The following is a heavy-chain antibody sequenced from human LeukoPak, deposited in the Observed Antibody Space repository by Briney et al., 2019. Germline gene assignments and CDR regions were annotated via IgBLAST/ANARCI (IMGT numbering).Heavy chain of an antibody. D-gene: IGHD6-13*01. Sequence: ASVKVSCKASGYSFTSYAYNWVRQAPGQGLEWMGWISAYDGGTKYAQDLQGRVTMTTDTSTRTAYMEPTRLTSDDTAVYYCARDPPTSTWSPYYFTLDVWGQGTTVSVSS. V-gene: IGHV1-18*01. CDR3: ARDPPTSTWSPYYFTLDV. J-gene: IGHJ6*02. CDR1: GYSFTSYA. CDR2: ISAYDGGT.